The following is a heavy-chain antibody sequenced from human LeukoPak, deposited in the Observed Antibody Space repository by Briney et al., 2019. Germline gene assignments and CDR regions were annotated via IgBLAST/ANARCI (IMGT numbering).Heavy chain of an antibody. CDR2: ISSSSYI. D-gene: IGHD5-12*01. V-gene: IGHV3-21*01. CDR3: AREWVAPHYFDY. CDR1: GFTFSSYS. J-gene: IGHJ4*02. Sequence: PGGSLRLSCAASGFTFSSYSMNWVRQAPGKGLEWVSSISSSSYIYYADSVKGRFTISRDNAKNSLYLQMNSLRAEDTAVYYCAREWVAPHYFDYWGQGTLVTVSS.